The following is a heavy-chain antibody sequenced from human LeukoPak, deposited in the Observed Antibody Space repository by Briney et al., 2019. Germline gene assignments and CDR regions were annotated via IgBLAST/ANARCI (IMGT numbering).Heavy chain of an antibody. CDR2: ISSSGSTI. CDR1: GLTFSSYE. CDR3: ARAGITAACVY. V-gene: IGHV3-48*03. Sequence: GGSLRLSCAASGLTFSSYEMNWVRQAPGKGLEWVSYISSSGSTIYYADSVKGRFTISRDNAKNSLYLQMNSLRAEDTAVYYCARAGITAACVYWGQGTLVTVSS. J-gene: IGHJ4*02. D-gene: IGHD6-13*01.